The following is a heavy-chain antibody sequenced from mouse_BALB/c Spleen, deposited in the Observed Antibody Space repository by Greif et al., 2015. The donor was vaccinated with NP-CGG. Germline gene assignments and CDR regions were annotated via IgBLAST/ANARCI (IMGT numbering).Heavy chain of an antibody. D-gene: IGHD1-1*01. CDR2: ISTYYGDA. CDR3: AREARSHYYAMDY. Sequence: VQLQQSGAELVRPGVSVKISCKGSGYTFTDYAMHWVEQSHAKSLEWIGVISTYYGDASYNQKFKGKATMTVDKSSSTAYMELARLTSEDSAIYYCAREARSHYYAMDYWVQGTSVTVSS. J-gene: IGHJ4*01. CDR1: GYTFTDYA. V-gene: IGHV1S137*01.